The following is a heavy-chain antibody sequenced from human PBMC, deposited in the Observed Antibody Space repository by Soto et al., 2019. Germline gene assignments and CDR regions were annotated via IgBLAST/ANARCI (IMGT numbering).Heavy chain of an antibody. Sequence: SGPTLVNPTQTLTLTCTFSGFSLSTSGMCVSWIRQPPGKALEWLARIDWDDDKYYSTSLKTRLTISRDNSKNTLYLQMNSLRAEDTAVYYCARDGYYYGMDVWGQGTTVTVSS. V-gene: IGHV2-70*02. CDR1: GFSLSTSGMC. CDR3: ARDGYYYGMDV. J-gene: IGHJ6*02. CDR2: IDWDDDK.